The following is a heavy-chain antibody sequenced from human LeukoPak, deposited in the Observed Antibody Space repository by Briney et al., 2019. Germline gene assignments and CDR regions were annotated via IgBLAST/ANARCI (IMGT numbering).Heavy chain of an antibody. J-gene: IGHJ4*02. CDR3: ARTLCGGDCYSGYYFDY. D-gene: IGHD2-21*02. CDR1: GYTFTSYG. V-gene: IGHV1-18*01. CDR2: ISAYNGNT. Sequence: ASVKVSCKASGYTFTSYGISWVRQAPGQGLEWMGWISAYNGNTNYAQKLQGRVTMTTDTTTSTAYMELRSLRSEDTAVYYCARTLCGGDCYSGYYFDYWGQGTLVTVSS.